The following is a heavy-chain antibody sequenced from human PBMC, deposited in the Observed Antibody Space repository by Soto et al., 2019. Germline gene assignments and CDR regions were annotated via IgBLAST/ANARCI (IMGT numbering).Heavy chain of an antibody. CDR1: GFSLSTSGVG. V-gene: IGHV2-5*02. CDR2: IYWDDDK. CDR3: VHVTVSRGVFDY. D-gene: IGHD3-10*01. Sequence: QITLKESGPTLVKPTQTLTLTCTFSGFSLSTSGVGVGWIRQPPGKALEWLALIYWDDDKRYSPSLKSRLTTNNDTTRNQVLFTINNIAAVETASYCRVHVTVSRGVFDYWGQGTLVTVSS. J-gene: IGHJ4*02.